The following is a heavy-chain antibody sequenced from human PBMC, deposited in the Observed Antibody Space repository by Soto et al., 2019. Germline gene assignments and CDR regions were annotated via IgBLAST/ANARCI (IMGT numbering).Heavy chain of an antibody. CDR3: VMVDNYVTPTPQDV. CDR2: ISPYTGNT. CDR1: GYIFVNYG. Sequence: QVQLVQSGDEVKKPGASVKVSCKASGYIFVNYGIAWVRQAPGQGLVWMGWISPYTGNTHSATKVQGRLTITTDTSTSTAYMDLGSLTSDDTAVYYCVMVDNYVTPTPQDVWGQGTTVTVSS. J-gene: IGHJ6*02. V-gene: IGHV1-18*01. D-gene: IGHD3-16*01.